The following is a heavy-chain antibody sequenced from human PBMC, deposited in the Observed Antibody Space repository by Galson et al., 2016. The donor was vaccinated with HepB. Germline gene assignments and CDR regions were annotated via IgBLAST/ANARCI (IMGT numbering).Heavy chain of an antibody. CDR2: INGRGDS. Sequence: SETLSLTCGVYGGTISGYFWTWLRQPPGKGLEWVGQINGRGDSSYSPSLKSRVTISVDTSKNQFSLNLRSVTAADTAVYYCARNFGKSQGYWGQGALVTVSS. J-gene: IGHJ4*02. V-gene: IGHV4-34*01. CDR3: ARNFGKSQGY. CDR1: GGTISGYF. D-gene: IGHD3-10*01.